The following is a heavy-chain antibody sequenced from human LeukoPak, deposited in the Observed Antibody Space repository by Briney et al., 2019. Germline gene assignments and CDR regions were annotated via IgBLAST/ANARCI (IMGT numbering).Heavy chain of an antibody. CDR3: AKPLSYDLFDP. CDR2: IKSKSDGGTT. Sequence: GGSLRLSCAASGFTFSNAWMSWVRQAPGKGLEWVGRIKSKSDGGTTDYAAPVKGRFTISRDDSKDTLYLQMNSLRAEDTAVYYCAKPLSYDLFDPWGQGTLVTVSS. D-gene: IGHD3-22*01. CDR1: GFTFSNAW. V-gene: IGHV3-15*01. J-gene: IGHJ5*02.